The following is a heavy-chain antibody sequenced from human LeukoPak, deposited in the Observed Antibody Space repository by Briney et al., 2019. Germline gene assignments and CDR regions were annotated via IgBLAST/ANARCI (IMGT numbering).Heavy chain of an antibody. CDR1: GFTFSAFG. Sequence: PGGPLRPSCAASGFTFSAFGMHWAGQAPGKGREGGEVISYDGSNKYYEDSVKGRFTISRDNSKNTLYLQMNSLRAEDTAVYYCAKDQGGIVVVPAAIVRTYYYYYMDVWGKGTTVTVSS. D-gene: IGHD2-2*02. CDR2: ISYDGSNK. V-gene: IGHV3-30*18. CDR3: AKDQGGIVVVPAAIVRTYYYYYMDV. J-gene: IGHJ6*03.